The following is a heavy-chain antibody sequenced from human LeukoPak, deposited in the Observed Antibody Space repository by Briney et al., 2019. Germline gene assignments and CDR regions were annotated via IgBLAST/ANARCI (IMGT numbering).Heavy chain of an antibody. CDR3: AKVLDSGSFPDC. CDR2: ISGSGGTT. D-gene: IGHD1-26*01. Sequence: GGSLRLSCAASGFTFSSYAMSWVRQAPGKGLEWVSAISGSGGTTYYADSVKGRCIISRDNYKNILYLQMNSLRVEDTAIYYCAKVLDSGSFPDCWGQGTLATVSS. CDR1: GFTFSSYA. V-gene: IGHV3-23*01. J-gene: IGHJ4*02.